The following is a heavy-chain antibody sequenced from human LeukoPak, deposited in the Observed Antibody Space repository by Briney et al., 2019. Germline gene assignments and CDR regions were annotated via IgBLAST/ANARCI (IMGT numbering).Heavy chain of an antibody. D-gene: IGHD6-19*01. J-gene: IGHJ4*02. CDR1: GFTFSSYG. Sequence: SGGSLRLSCAASGFTFSSYGMHWVRQAPGKGLEWVAFIRYDGSNKYYADSVKGRFTISRDNSKNTLYLQMNSLRAEDTAVYYCAKDEGQWLVKGRYHFDYWGQGTLVTVSS. V-gene: IGHV3-30*02. CDR3: AKDEGQWLVKGRYHFDY. CDR2: IRYDGSNK.